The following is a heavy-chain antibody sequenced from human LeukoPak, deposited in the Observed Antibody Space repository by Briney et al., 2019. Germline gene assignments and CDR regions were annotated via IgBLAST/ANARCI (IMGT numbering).Heavy chain of an antibody. CDR2: INSDGSST. D-gene: IGHD6-13*01. V-gene: IGHV3-74*01. J-gene: IGHJ6*02. CDR1: GFTFSSYA. CDR3: AREGRIAAVGLARYNYYAMDV. Sequence: PGGSLRLSCAASGFTFSSYAMSWVRQAPGKGLVWVSRINSDGSSTSYADSVKGRFTISRDNSKNTLYLQMNSLRVEDTAVYYCAREGRIAAVGLARYNYYAMDVWGQGTTVTVSS.